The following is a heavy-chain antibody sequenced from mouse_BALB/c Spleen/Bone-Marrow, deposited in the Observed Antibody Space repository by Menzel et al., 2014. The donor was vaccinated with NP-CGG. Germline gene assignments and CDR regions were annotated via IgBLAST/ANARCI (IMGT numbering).Heavy chain of an antibody. D-gene: IGHD2-2*01. CDR1: GFDFSRYW. Sequence: EVMLVESGGGLVQPGGSLKLSCAASGFDFSRYWMSWVRQAPGKGLEWIGEINPDSSTINYTPSLKDKFIISRDNAKNTLDLQMSRVRSEDAGLYYSATCGYNSFLHYWGQGTTLTVSS. CDR2: INPDSSTI. V-gene: IGHV4-1*02. J-gene: IGHJ2*01. CDR3: ATCGYNSFLHY.